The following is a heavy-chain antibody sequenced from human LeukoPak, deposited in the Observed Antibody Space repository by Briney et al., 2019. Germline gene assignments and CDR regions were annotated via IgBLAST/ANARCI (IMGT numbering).Heavy chain of an antibody. V-gene: IGHV1-2*02. CDR1: GYTFTGYY. CDR2: INPNSGGT. Sequence: ASVKVSCKASGYTFTGYYMHWVRQAPGQGLEWMGWINPNSGGTNYAQKFQGRVTMTRDTSISTAYMELSRLGSDDTAVYYCARVAVHYGDRRYNYFDFWGQGTLVTVSS. J-gene: IGHJ4*02. D-gene: IGHD4-17*01. CDR3: ARVAVHYGDRRYNYFDF.